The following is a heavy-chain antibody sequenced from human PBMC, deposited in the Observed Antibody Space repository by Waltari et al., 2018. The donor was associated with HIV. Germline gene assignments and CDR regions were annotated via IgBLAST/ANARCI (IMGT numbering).Heavy chain of an antibody. CDR2: INPQTGAT. J-gene: IGHJ2*01. V-gene: IGHV1-2*06. CDR1: GYTFIDYY. Sequence: QEQLVQSGAEVKNPGASVKVSCKASGYTFIDYYIHWVRQAPGQGLEWMGRINPQTGATHYPQKFQGRVIMTRDTSMITAYMDLTRLRADDTALYFCARGYVPNDLRGLFHLWGRGTPVTVSS. CDR3: ARGYVPNDLRGLFHL. D-gene: IGHD2-2*01.